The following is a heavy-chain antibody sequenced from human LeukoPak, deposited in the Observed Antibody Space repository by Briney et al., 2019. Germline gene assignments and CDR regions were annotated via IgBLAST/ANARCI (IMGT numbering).Heavy chain of an antibody. J-gene: IGHJ4*01. CDR3: QKRGPHN. CDR1: GFSFSSED. V-gene: IGHV3-30-3*02. Sequence: AGGSLRLSCETFGFSFSSEDMHWVRQAPGKGLEWVATIASDRSYCLYADSVRGRFAISRDNYRSTVFLQMNSLKHEDTATYYCQKRGPHNWGRGTLVAVSS. CDR2: IASDRSYC.